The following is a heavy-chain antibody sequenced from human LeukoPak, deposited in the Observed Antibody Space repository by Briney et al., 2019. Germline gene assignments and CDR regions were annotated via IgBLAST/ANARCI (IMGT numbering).Heavy chain of an antibody. CDR3: AKMKGHPLPKYYMDV. Sequence: GGSLRLSCAASGFTFSGLAMSWVRRTPGKGLEWVSGISGSGDNTLYADSVKGRFTISRDNSKNTLYLEMNSLRAEDTAIYYCAKMKGHPLPKYYMDVWGQGTTVIVSS. CDR2: ISGSGDNT. V-gene: IGHV3-23*01. D-gene: IGHD1-26*01. CDR1: GFTFSGLA. J-gene: IGHJ6*01.